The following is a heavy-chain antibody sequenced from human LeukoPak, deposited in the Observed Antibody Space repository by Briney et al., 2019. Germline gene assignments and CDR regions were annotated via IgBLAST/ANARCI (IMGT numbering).Heavy chain of an antibody. V-gene: IGHV4-4*02. Sequence: GSLRLSCAASGFTFSSYAMSWVRQPPGKGLEWIGEIYHSGSTNYNPSLKSRVTISVDKSKNQFSLKLSSVTAADTAVYYCARPQTVLDAFDIWGQGTMVTVSS. D-gene: IGHD4-17*01. J-gene: IGHJ3*02. CDR1: GFTFSSYAM. CDR2: IYHSGST. CDR3: ARPQTVLDAFDI.